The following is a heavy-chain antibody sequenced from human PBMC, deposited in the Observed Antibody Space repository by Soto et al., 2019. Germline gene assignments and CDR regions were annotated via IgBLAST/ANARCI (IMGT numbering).Heavy chain of an antibody. CDR2: ISAYNGNT. D-gene: IGHD3-10*01. J-gene: IGHJ5*02. CDR1: GYTFTSYV. Sequence: APVKFSCKASGYTFTSYVISWVRQAPGQGLERMGWISAYNGNTNYAQKLQGRVTMTTDTSTSTAYMELRSLRSDDTAVYYCARGITLVRGVNQNNWFDPWGQGTLVTVSS. CDR3: ARGITLVRGVNQNNWFDP. V-gene: IGHV1-18*04.